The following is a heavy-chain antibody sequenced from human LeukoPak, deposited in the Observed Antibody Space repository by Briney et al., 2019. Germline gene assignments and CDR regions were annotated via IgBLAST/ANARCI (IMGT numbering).Heavy chain of an antibody. J-gene: IGHJ3*02. Sequence: ASVKVSCKVSGYTLTELSMHWVRQAPGQGLEWMGWINPNSGGTNYAQKFQGRVTMTEDTSTDTAYMELSSLRSEDTAVYYCAGSWYTAMEVDAFDIWGQGTMVTVPS. CDR2: INPNSGGT. CDR3: AGSWYTAMEVDAFDI. D-gene: IGHD5-18*01. CDR1: GYTLTELS. V-gene: IGHV1-24*01.